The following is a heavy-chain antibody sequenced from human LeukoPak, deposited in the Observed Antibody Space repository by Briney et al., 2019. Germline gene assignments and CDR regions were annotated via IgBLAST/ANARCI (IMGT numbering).Heavy chain of an antibody. CDR1: GFTVSSYY. CDR2: IDGPTFRT. CDR3: TTWVGAHFDF. D-gene: IGHD1-26*01. Sequence: GGSLRPSCAASGFTVSSYYMSWVRQAPGKGLEWVSTIDGPTFRTHYADSVMGRFTISRDNSKNTLYLQMNSLRAEDAAVYFCTTWVGAHFDFWGQGTLVTVSS. V-gene: IGHV3-23*01. J-gene: IGHJ4*02.